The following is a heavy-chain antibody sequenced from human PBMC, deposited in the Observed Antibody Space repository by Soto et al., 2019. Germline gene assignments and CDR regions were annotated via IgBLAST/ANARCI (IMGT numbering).Heavy chain of an antibody. V-gene: IGHV3-23*01. CDR2: ISGSGGST. CDR3: AKDHGSWVIYYFDY. D-gene: IGHD6-13*01. J-gene: IGHJ4*02. Sequence: GGSLRLSCAASGFTFSSYAMSWVRQAPGKGLEWVSAISGSGGSTYYADSVKGRSTISRDNSKNTLYLQMNSLRAEDTAVYYCAKDHGSWVIYYFDYWGQGTLVTVSS. CDR1: GFTFSSYA.